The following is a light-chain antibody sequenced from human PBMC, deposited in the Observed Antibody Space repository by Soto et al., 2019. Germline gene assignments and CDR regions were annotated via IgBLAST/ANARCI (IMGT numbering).Light chain of an antibody. CDR3: QQYHTLVS. V-gene: IGKV1-33*01. CDR1: RDIRKY. CDR2: DAS. Sequence: DIQMTQSPSSLSASVGDRVTITCQASRDIRKYLNWYQQKPGKAPKLLIYDASNLETGVTPRFSGSGSGTDFTFTISSLQSEDIATYYCQQYHTLVSFGGGTKVEIK. J-gene: IGKJ4*01.